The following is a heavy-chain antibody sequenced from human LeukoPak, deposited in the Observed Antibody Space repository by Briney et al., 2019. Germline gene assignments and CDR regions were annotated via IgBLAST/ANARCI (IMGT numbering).Heavy chain of an antibody. J-gene: IGHJ4*02. CDR2: INWNGGST. CDR1: GFTFSTYA. D-gene: IGHD1-26*01. Sequence: GGSLRLSCAASGFTFSTYAMSWVRQAPGKGLEWVSGINWNGGSTGYADSVKGRFTISRDNAKNSLYLQMNSLRAEDTALYYCARGRVGATPHQVYYFDYWGQGTLVTVSS. CDR3: ARGRVGATPHQVYYFDY. V-gene: IGHV3-20*04.